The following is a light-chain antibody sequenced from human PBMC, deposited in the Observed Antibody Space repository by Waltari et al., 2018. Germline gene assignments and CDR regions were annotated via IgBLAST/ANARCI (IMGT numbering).Light chain of an antibody. CDR2: GAA. CDR3: QQYDNWPPYT. CDR1: QRVSSN. J-gene: IGKJ2*01. Sequence: EIVMTQPPATLSVSPGQGATLSCRASQRVSSNLAWYQQKPGQAPRLLIYGAATRATGIPARFSGSGSGREFTLTISSLQSEDFAAYYCQQYDNWPPYTFGQGTKLEIK. V-gene: IGKV3D-15*01.